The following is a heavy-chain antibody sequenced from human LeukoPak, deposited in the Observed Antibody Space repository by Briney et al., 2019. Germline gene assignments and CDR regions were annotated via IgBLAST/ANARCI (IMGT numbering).Heavy chain of an antibody. Sequence: ASVKVSCKASGYTFTSYDINWVRQATGQGLEWMGWMNPNSGNTGYAQKFQGRVTITRNTSISTAYMELSSLRSEDTAVYYCARGSGPNWSGYYYYYMDVWGKGTTVTVSS. CDR2: MNPNSGNT. CDR1: GYTFTSYD. J-gene: IGHJ6*03. V-gene: IGHV1-8*03. D-gene: IGHD3-3*01. CDR3: ARGSGPNWSGYYYYYMDV.